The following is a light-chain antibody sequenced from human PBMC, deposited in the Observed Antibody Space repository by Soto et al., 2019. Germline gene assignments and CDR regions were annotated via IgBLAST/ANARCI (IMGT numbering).Light chain of an antibody. J-gene: IGKJ1*01. CDR3: LQHYDYSWT. CDR1: QTIYSW. CDR2: KAS. Sequence: DTQMTQSPSILSASVGDRVTITCRASQTIYSWLAWYQQKPGQAPRLLIHKASTVETGVPSRFSGSGYGTDFTLTINSLQPEDFATYFCLQHYDYSWTFGQGTKVDIK. V-gene: IGKV1-5*03.